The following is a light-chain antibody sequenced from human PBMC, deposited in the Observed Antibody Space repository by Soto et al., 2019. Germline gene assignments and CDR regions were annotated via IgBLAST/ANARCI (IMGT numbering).Light chain of an antibody. Sequence: QSVLTQPASVSGSPGQSITISCTGTSSDVGGYNYVSWYQQHSGKAPKLMIYDVSNRPSGVSNCFSGSKSGNTASLTISGLQAEDEADYYCSSYTSSSAVVFGGGTKLTVL. CDR1: SSDVGGYNY. CDR3: SSYTSSSAVV. CDR2: DVS. J-gene: IGLJ2*01. V-gene: IGLV2-14*01.